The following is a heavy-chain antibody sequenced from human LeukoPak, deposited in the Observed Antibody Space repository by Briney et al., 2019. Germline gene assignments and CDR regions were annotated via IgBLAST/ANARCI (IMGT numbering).Heavy chain of an antibody. CDR2: TSYYYGNT. V-gene: IGHV1-18*01. J-gene: IGHJ5*01. Sequence: SVKVSCKASGYTFTSYCMHWVRQAPGQGLAWMGWTSYYYGNTNCGQNIHGSVSMSTDTSTRTAYIELRSMRYDETAVYYCARDFWPAIAATGTLNWFDSWGQGTLVTVSS. D-gene: IGHD6-13*01. CDR3: ARDFWPAIAATGTLNWFDS. CDR1: GYTFTSYC.